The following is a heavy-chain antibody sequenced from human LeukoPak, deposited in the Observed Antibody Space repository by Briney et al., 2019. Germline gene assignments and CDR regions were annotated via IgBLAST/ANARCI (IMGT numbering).Heavy chain of an antibody. CDR2: INHSGST. J-gene: IGHJ5*02. V-gene: IGHV4-34*01. CDR3: ARGREVVPAANWFDP. D-gene: IGHD2-2*01. CDR1: GGSFSGYY. Sequence: SEPLSLTCAVYGGSFSGYYWSWIRQPPAKGLEWIGEINHSGSTNYNPSLKSRVTISVDTSKNQFSLKLSSVTAADTAVYYCARGREVVPAANWFDPWGQGTLVTVSS.